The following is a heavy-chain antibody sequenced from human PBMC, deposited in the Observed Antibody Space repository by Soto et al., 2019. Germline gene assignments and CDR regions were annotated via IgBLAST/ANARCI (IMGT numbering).Heavy chain of an antibody. CDR2: ISPDGGRT. CDR3: ATSDPGHY. V-gene: IGHV1-46*01. J-gene: IGHJ4*02. CDR1: GYTFTNYY. Sequence: GASVKVSCKASGYTFTNYYMHWVRQAPGQGLEWMGIISPDGGRTSYAQKFQGRVTMTRDTSTSTDYMELSSLRAGDTAVYYCATSDPGHYWGQGTLVTVSS. D-gene: IGHD1-26*01.